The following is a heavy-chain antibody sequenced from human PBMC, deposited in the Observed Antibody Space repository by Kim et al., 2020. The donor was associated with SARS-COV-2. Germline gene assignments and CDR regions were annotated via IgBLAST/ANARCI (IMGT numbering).Heavy chain of an antibody. CDR1: GGSISSYY. CDR3: ARDSDTYSSSFSWFDP. CDR2: IYYSGST. D-gene: IGHD6-13*01. J-gene: IGHJ5*02. Sequence: SETLSLTCTVSGGSISSYYWSWIRQPPGKGLEWIGYIYYSGSTNYNPSLKSRVTISVDTSKNQFSLKLSSVTAADTAVYYCARDSDTYSSSFSWFDPWGQGTLVTVSS. V-gene: IGHV4-59*01.